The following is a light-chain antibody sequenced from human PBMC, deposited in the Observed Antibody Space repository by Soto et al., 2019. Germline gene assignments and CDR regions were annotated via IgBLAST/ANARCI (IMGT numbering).Light chain of an antibody. V-gene: IGKV3-20*01. Sequence: EIVLTQSPGTLSLSPGERASLSCSASQSVSNNYLAWYQQKPGQAPRLLIYGASSRATGIPDRFSGSGSGTDFTLTISRLEPEDIATYYCQQYDNLPGTFGQGTRLEIK. J-gene: IGKJ5*01. CDR1: QSVSNNY. CDR3: QQYDNLPGT. CDR2: GAS.